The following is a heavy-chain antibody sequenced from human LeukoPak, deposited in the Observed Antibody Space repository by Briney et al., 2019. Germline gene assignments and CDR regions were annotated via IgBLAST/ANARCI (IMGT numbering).Heavy chain of an antibody. CDR3: AKARGRMVVGITYYFDY. CDR2: IRYDGSNK. J-gene: IGHJ4*02. V-gene: IGHV3-30*02. Sequence: GGSLRLSCAASGFTFSSYGMHWVRQAPGKGLEWVAFIRYDGSNKYYADSVKGRFTISRDNSKNTLYLQMNSLRAEDTAVYYCAKARGRMVVGITYYFDYWGQGTLVTVSS. D-gene: IGHD3-22*01. CDR1: GFTFSSYG.